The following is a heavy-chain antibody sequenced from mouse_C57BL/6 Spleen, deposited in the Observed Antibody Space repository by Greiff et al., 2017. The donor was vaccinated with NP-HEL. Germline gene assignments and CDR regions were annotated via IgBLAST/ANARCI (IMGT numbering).Heavy chain of an antibody. D-gene: IGHD2-2*01. Sequence: DVMLVESGGGLVKPGGSLKLSCAASGFTFSDYGMHWVRQAPEKGLEWVAYISSGSSTIYYADTVKGRFTISRDNAENTLFLQMTSLRSEDTAMYYCARGDGYDGPFAYWGQGTLVTVSA. J-gene: IGHJ3*01. CDR1: GFTFSDYG. CDR3: ARGDGYDGPFAY. V-gene: IGHV5-17*01. CDR2: ISSGSSTI.